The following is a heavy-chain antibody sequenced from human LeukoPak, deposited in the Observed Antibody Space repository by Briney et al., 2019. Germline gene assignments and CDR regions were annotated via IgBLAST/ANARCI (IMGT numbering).Heavy chain of an antibody. D-gene: IGHD2-2*01. CDR2: IYYSGST. CDR3: ARAPGNSSTSCYFWYCGADYYYYGMDV. CDR1: GGSVSSGSYY. V-gene: IGHV4-61*01. Sequence: KTSETLSLTCTVSGGSVSSGSYYWSWIRQPPGKGLEWIGYIYYSGSTNYNPSLKSRVTISVDTSKNQFSLKLSSVTAADTAVYYCARAPGNSSTSCYFWYCGADYYYYGMDVWGQGTTVTVSS. J-gene: IGHJ6*02.